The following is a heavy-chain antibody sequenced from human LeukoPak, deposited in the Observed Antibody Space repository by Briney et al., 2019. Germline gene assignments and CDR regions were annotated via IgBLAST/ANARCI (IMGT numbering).Heavy chain of an antibody. J-gene: IGHJ6*02. CDR3: ARVLCSSTSCYYGMDV. CDR1: GYTFTGYY. V-gene: IGHV1-2*02. D-gene: IGHD2-2*01. Sequence: GASVKVSCKASGYTFTGYYMHWVRQAPGQGLEWMGWINPNNGGTNYAQKFQGRVTMTRDTSISTAYMELSRLRSDDTAVYYCARVLCSSTSCYYGMDVWGQGTTVTVSS. CDR2: INPNNGGT.